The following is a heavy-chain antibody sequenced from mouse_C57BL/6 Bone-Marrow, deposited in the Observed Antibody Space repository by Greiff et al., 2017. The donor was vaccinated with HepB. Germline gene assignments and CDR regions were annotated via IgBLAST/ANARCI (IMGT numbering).Heavy chain of an antibody. J-gene: IGHJ2*01. CDR1: GYTFTSYW. Sequence: VQLQESGAELVKPGASVKLSCKASGYTFTSYWMHWVKQRPGQGLEWIGMIHPNSGSTNYNEKFKSKATLTVDKSSSTAYMQLSSLTSEDSAVYYCARGDYGYGGDYWGRGTTLTVSS. CDR3: ARGDYGYGGDY. CDR2: IHPNSGST. D-gene: IGHD2-2*01. V-gene: IGHV1-64*01.